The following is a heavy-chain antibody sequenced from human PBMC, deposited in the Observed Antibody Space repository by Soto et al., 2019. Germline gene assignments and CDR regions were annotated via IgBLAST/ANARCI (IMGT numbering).Heavy chain of an antibody. J-gene: IGHJ3*02. CDR2: IYYSGST. CDR3: ARHHYDILTGSVDAFDI. V-gene: IGHV4-59*08. Sequence: SETQSLTCTVSGGSISSYYGSWIRQPPGKGLEWIGYIYYSGSTNYNPSLKSRVTISVDTSKNQFSLKLSSVTAADTAVYYCARHHYDILTGSVDAFDIWGQGTMVTVSS. CDR1: GGSISSYY. D-gene: IGHD3-9*01.